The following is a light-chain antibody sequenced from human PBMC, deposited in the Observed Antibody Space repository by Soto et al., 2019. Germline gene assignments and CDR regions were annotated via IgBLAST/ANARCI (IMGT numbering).Light chain of an antibody. CDR2: DVS. J-gene: IGLJ3*02. CDR3: ISYSTTTARDGRV. Sequence: QSALTQPASVSGSPGQSITISCTGTSSDVSGYNYVSWYQQHPGKAPQLLIYDVSNRPSGVSNRFSGSKSGDTASLTISGLQAEDEADYYCISYSTTTARDGRVFGGGTKLTVL. V-gene: IGLV2-14*03. CDR1: SSDVSGYNY.